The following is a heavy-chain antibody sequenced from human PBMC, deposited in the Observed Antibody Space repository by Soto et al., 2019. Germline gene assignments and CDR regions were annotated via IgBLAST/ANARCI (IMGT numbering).Heavy chain of an antibody. V-gene: IGHV5-51*01. CDR1: GYSFTSYW. J-gene: IGHJ6*02. CDR3: ARRPPGSRYYYYGMDV. D-gene: IGHD2-2*01. Sequence: GESLKISCKGSGYSFTSYWIGWVRQMPGKGLEWKGTIYPGDSDTRYSPSFQGQVTTSADKSISTAYLQWSSLKASDTAMYYCARRPPGSRYYYYGMDVWGQGTTVTVSS. CDR2: IYPGDSDT.